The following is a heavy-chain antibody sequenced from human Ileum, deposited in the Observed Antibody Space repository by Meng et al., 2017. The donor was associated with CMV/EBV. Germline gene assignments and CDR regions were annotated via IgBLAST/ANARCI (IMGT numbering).Heavy chain of an antibody. J-gene: IGHJ4*02. V-gene: IGHV3-7*01. CDR2: IKQDGSG. CDR3: THGDAFFFEH. D-gene: IGHD5-24*01. CDR1: GFTFSRSW. Sequence: GGSLRLSCAASGFTFSRSWMNWVRQAPGKGLKWVASIKQDGSGDFVDAVKGRFTISRDNAKSSPYLQMNGLRDGDTAVYYCTHGDAFFFEHWGQGILVTVSS.